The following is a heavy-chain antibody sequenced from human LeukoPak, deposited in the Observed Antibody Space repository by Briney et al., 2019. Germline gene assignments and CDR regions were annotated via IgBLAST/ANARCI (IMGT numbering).Heavy chain of an antibody. Sequence: KYGESLKISCQGFGYSFTSYWIGWVRQMPGKGMEWMGVIYPGDLRVRYNPSFQGQVIISVDKSINTAYLQWVSLRASDSAMYYCACRDLTSTWSFPWGQGTLVTVSS. D-gene: IGHD6-13*01. J-gene: IGHJ5*02. V-gene: IGHV5-51*01. CDR2: IYPGDLRV. CDR1: GYSFTSYW. CDR3: ACRDLTSTWSFP.